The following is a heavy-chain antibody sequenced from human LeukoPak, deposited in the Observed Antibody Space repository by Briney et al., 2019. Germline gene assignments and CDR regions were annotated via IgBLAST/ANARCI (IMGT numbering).Heavy chain of an antibody. CDR3: ARSFYGDYYYYYYMDV. Sequence: GASVKVSCKASGYTFTSYGISWVRQAPGQGLEWMGWITTYNGNTNYAQNLQGRVTLTTDTSTSTAYMELRSLRSDDTAVYYCARSFYGDYYYYYYMDVWGKGTTVTVSS. D-gene: IGHD4-17*01. CDR1: GYTFTSYG. CDR2: ITTYNGNT. V-gene: IGHV1-18*01. J-gene: IGHJ6*03.